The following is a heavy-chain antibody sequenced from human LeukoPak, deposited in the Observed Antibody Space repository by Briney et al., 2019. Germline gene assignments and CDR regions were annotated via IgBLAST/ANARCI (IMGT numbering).Heavy chain of an antibody. CDR3: AKDLLSGTTVIDY. J-gene: IGHJ4*02. CDR1: GFTFSSYA. Sequence: PGGSLGLSCAASGFTFSSYAMSWVRQAPGKGLEWVSAISGSGGSTYYADSVKGRFTISRDNSKNTLYLQMNSLRAEDTAVYYCAKDLLSGTTVIDYWGQGTLVAVSS. D-gene: IGHD1-7*01. CDR2: ISGSGGST. V-gene: IGHV3-23*01.